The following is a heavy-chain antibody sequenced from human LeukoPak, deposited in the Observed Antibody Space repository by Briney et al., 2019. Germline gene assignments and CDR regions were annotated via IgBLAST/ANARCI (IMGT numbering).Heavy chain of an antibody. D-gene: IGHD3-22*01. V-gene: IGHV1-8*01. CDR2: MNPNSGNT. CDR3: AVYDSSGYYYSNDAFDI. Sequence: ASVKVSCKASGYAFTSYDINWVRQATGQGLERMGWMNPNSGNTGYAQKLQGRVTMTRNTSISTAYMELSRLRSEDTAVYYCAVYDSSGYYYSNDAFDIWGQGTMVTVSS. J-gene: IGHJ3*02. CDR1: GYAFTSYD.